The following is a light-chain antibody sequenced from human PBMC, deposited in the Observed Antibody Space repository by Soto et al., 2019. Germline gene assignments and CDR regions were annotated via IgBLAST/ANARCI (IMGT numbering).Light chain of an antibody. J-gene: IGKJ1*01. V-gene: IGKV1-5*03. CDR3: QHYNSYSEA. CDR1: QPISGR. CDR2: EAS. Sequence: DNQMAQSPSTLSGPVRDRVTITSRASQPISGRFALYQQKRANAPKPLLYEASTLKSGGPSRFSGSGSATEFTPTISSLQPDDFATYYGQHYNSYSEAFGQGTKVDIK.